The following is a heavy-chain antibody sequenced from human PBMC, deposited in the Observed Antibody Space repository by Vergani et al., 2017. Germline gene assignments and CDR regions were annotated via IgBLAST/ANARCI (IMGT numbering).Heavy chain of an antibody. J-gene: IGHJ4*02. CDR1: GDSISTSSYD. CDR2: VFYGGRT. Sequence: QMQLQESGPGLVKPSETLSLSCTVSGDSISTSSYDWGWIRQPPGKTLDWIGTVFYGGRTSYNPSLKSRVTLSLDTSKKEISLHLTSVTAADTAVYYCARHISVVRRSSMTAFDYWGQGTLVTVSS. D-gene: IGHD2-21*01. V-gene: IGHV4-39*01. CDR3: ARHISVVRRSSMTAFDY.